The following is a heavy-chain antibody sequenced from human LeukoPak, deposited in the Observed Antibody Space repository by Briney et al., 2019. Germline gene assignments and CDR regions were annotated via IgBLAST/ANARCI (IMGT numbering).Heavy chain of an antibody. D-gene: IGHD6-13*01. J-gene: IGHJ4*02. CDR2: ISYDGSNK. V-gene: IGHV3-30*04. CDR3: ARRAGYSSSWLDY. CDR1: GFTFSSYA. Sequence: GGSLRLSCAASGFTFSSYAMHWVRQAPGKGLEWVAVISYDGSNKYYADSVKGRFTISRDNSKNTLYLQMNSLRAEDTAVYYCARRAGYSSSWLDYWGQGTLVTVSS.